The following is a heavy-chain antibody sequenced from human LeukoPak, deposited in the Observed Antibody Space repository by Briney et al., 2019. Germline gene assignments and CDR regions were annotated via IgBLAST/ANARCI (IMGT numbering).Heavy chain of an antibody. CDR1: GYTFTSYD. V-gene: IGHV1-8*03. Sequence: ASVKVSCKASGYTFTSYDINWVRQATGQGLEWTGWMNPNSGNTGYAQKFQGRVTIARNTSISTAYMELSSLRSEDTAVYYCARANPYYYYMDVWGKGTTVTVSS. J-gene: IGHJ6*03. D-gene: IGHD2-8*01. CDR2: MNPNSGNT. CDR3: ARANPYYYYMDV.